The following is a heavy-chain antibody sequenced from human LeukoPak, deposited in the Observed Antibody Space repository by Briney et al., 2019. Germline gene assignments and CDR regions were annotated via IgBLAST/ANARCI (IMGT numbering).Heavy chain of an antibody. Sequence: SETLSLTCAVYGGSVSGYYWSWIRQPPGKGLEWIGEINHSGSTNYNPSLKSRVTISVDTSKNQFSLKLSSVTAADTAVYYCARGVAFDPWGQGTLVTVSS. J-gene: IGHJ5*02. CDR2: INHSGST. CDR1: GGSVSGYY. CDR3: ARGVAFDP. V-gene: IGHV4-34*01.